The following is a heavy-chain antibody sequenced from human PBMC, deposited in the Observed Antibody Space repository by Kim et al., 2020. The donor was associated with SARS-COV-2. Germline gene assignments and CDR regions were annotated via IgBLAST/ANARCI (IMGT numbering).Heavy chain of an antibody. CDR1: GFDFSSYW. J-gene: IGHJ6*02. Sequence: GGSLRLSCAASGFDFSSYWLHWVRLAPGKGLVWVSRVNFDGTTTAYADSVKGRFNISRDNAKNTLYLQMNSLRAEDTGVYYCARDSPPYCSGGSCYSHEHDSLDVWGQGTTVTVSS. CDR2: VNFDGTTT. V-gene: IGHV3-74*03. D-gene: IGHD2-15*01. CDR3: ARDSPPYCSGGSCYSHEHDSLDV.